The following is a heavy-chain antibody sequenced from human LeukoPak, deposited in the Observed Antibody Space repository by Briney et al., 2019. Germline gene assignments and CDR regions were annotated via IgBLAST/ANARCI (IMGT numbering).Heavy chain of an antibody. J-gene: IGHJ4*02. D-gene: IGHD1-14*01. Sequence: KPSETLSLTCSVSGVSISSSRYCWGWIRQPPGKGLEWIGEINQSGSTNYNPSLKSRVTISVETSKNQFSLQVTSVTAADTAVYYCARRVRSADHRCDYWGQGTLVTVSS. CDR2: INQSGST. CDR1: GVSISSSRYC. CDR3: ARRVRSADHRCDY. V-gene: IGHV4-39*07.